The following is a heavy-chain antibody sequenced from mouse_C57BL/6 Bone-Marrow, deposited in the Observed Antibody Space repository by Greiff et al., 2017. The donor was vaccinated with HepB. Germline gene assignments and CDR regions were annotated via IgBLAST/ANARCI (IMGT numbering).Heavy chain of an antibody. J-gene: IGHJ2*01. CDR3: TTETVVALYYFDY. D-gene: IGHD1-1*01. CDR1: GFNIKDDY. Sequence: EVQLQQSGAELVRPGASVKLSCTASGFNIKDDYMHWVKQRPEQGLEWIGWIDPENGDTEYASKFQGKATIPADTSSNTAYLQLSSLTSEDTAVYYCTTETVVALYYFDYWGQGTTLTVSS. V-gene: IGHV14-4*01. CDR2: IDPENGDT.